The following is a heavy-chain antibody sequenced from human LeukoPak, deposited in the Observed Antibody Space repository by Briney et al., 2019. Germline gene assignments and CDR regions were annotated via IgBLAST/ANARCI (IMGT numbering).Heavy chain of an antibody. CDR2: IYPDDSDT. J-gene: IGHJ3*02. Sequence: GESLKISCKGSGYSFTGYWIAWVRQMPGKGLEWMGIIYPDDSDTTYSPSFQNQVTISADKSIGTAYLRWSSLKASDTAMYYCARLRPQDAFDIWGQGTMVTVSS. CDR1: GYSFTGYW. V-gene: IGHV5-51*01. CDR3: ARLRPQDAFDI.